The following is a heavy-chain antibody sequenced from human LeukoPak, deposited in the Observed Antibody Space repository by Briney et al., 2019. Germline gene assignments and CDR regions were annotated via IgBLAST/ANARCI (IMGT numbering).Heavy chain of an antibody. V-gene: IGHV4-38-2*01. J-gene: IGHJ4*02. CDR1: GYSISSGYY. D-gene: IGHD3-22*01. CDR3: ARHGHRDYYDSSGYFDY. Sequence: SETLSLTCAVSGYSISSGYYWGWIRQPPGKGLGWIGSIYHSGSTYYNPSLKSRVPISVDTSKNQFSLKLSSVTAADTAVYYCARHGHRDYYDSSGYFDYWGQGTLVTVSS. CDR2: IYHSGST.